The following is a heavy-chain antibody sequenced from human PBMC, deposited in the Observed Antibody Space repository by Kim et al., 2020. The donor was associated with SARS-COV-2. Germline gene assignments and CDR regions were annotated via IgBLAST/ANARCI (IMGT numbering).Heavy chain of an antibody. V-gene: IGHV3-53*01. CDR2: IYSGGST. CDR3: ARGRGTMVRGVPLGSDY. Sequence: GGSLRLSCAASGFTVSSNYMSWVRQAPGKGLEWVSVIYSGGSTYYADSVKGRFTISRDNSKNTLYLQMNSLRAEDTAVYYCARGRGTMVRGVPLGSDYWGQGTLVTVSS. CDR1: GFTVSSNY. J-gene: IGHJ4*02. D-gene: IGHD3-10*01.